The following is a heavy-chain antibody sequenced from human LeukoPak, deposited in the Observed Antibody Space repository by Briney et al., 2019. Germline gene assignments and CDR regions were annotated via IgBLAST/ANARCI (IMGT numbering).Heavy chain of an antibody. CDR3: TTVIDEAQTWFDP. Sequence: GGSLRLSCAASGFTFSNAWMSWVRQAPGKGLEWVGRIKSKTDGGTTDYVASVTGRFTISRDDSKNTLYLQMNSLKTEDTAVYYCTTVIDEAQTWFDPWGQGTLVTVSS. J-gene: IGHJ5*02. D-gene: IGHD2/OR15-2a*01. V-gene: IGHV3-15*01. CDR1: GFTFSNAW. CDR2: IKSKTDGGTT.